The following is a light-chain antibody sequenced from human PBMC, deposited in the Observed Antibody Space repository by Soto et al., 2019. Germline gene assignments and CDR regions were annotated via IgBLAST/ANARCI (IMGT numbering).Light chain of an antibody. Sequence: QSALTQPASVSGSPGQSITISCTGTSSEVGGYNFVSWYHQHPGKAPKLLIEEVSSRPSGVSNRFSGSKSGDTASLTISRLQADDEADYYCSSYTSTSTLVFGTGTKLTVL. CDR1: SSEVGGYNF. CDR3: SSYTSTSTLV. J-gene: IGLJ1*01. CDR2: EVS. V-gene: IGLV2-14*01.